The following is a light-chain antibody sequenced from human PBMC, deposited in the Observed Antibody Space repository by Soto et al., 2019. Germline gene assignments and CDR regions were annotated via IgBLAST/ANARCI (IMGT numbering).Light chain of an antibody. CDR1: QSVSSSY. CDR2: GAS. Sequence: EIVLTHSPGTLSLSPCERATLSFSASQSVSSSYLAWYQQKPGQAPRLLIYGASSRATGIPDRFSGSGSGTDFTLNITRLEPEDSAVYYCLQHSGTSPKTFGQGTKVDI. CDR3: LQHSGTSPKT. V-gene: IGKV3-20*01. J-gene: IGKJ1*01.